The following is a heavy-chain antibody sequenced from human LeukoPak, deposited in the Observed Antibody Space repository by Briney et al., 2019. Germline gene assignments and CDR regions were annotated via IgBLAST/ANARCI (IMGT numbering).Heavy chain of an antibody. CDR1: GYSFTTYW. Sequence: GESLKISCKGSGYSFTTYWIGWVRQMPGAGLEWMGIIYPGDSDTRYSPSFQGRVTISADKSTSTAYVQWSSLKASDTAMYYCARGRSGGSPKNYYFYYMDVWGRGTTVTVSS. J-gene: IGHJ6*03. D-gene: IGHD3-3*01. CDR3: ARGRSGGSPKNYYFYYMDV. CDR2: IYPGDSDT. V-gene: IGHV5-51*01.